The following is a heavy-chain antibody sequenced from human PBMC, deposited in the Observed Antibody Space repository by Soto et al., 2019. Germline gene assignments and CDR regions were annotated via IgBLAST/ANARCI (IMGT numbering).Heavy chain of an antibody. V-gene: IGHV3-7*01. CDR2: INPDGSVK. CDR1: GLTFNTYW. J-gene: IGHJ4*02. CDR3: ASARDYFFDY. Sequence: VQLVESGGGLVQPGESLRLSCAASGLTFNTYWMTWVRQPPGKGLEWVANINPDGSVKYSVDSLKGRFTISRDNAKNSLYLQMNSLRAEDTAVYYCASARDYFFDYWGQGTLVTVSS. D-gene: IGHD2-21*01.